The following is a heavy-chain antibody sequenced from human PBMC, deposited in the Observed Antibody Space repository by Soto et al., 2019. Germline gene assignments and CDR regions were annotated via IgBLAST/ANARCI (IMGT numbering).Heavy chain of an antibody. CDR2: INGGNGNT. V-gene: IGHV1-3*01. CDR1: EYTFTSYT. CDR3: ARELQGLYYFDY. D-gene: IGHD4-4*01. Sequence: QVQVLQSGAEVKKPGASVKVSCKASEYTFTSYTMHWVRQAPGQRLEWMGWINGGNGNTKYSQKFQGRVTITRDTSASTAYMELISLRSDDTAVYYCARELQGLYYFDYWGQGTLVTVSS. J-gene: IGHJ4*02.